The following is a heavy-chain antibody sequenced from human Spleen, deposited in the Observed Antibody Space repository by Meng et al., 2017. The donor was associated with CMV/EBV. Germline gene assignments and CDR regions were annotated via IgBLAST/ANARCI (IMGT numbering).Heavy chain of an antibody. D-gene: IGHD5-12*01. CDR1: GGSVSSGSYY. CDR3: ARGKGLYGYSGYGTCDY. Sequence: SETLSLTCTVSGGSVSSGSYYWSWIRQPPGKGLEWIGYIYYNGSTNYNPSLKSRVTISVDTSKNQFSLKLSSVTAADTAVYYCARGKGLYGYSGYGTCDYWGQGTLVTVSS. J-gene: IGHJ4*02. V-gene: IGHV4-61*01. CDR2: IYYNGST.